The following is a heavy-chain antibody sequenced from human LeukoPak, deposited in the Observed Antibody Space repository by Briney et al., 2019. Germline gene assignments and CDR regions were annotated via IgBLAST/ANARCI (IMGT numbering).Heavy chain of an antibody. CDR1: GGSISSSSYY. Sequence: PSETLSLTCTVSGGSISSSSYYWGWIRQPPGKGLEWIGSIYYSGSTYYNPSLKSRVTISVDTSKNQFSLKLSSVTAADTAVYYCARVVPQLAYCGGDCYSQTFHYYYYMDVWGKGTTVTVSS. V-gene: IGHV4-39*07. CDR3: ARVVPQLAYCGGDCYSQTFHYYYYMDV. J-gene: IGHJ6*03. CDR2: IYYSGST. D-gene: IGHD2-21*02.